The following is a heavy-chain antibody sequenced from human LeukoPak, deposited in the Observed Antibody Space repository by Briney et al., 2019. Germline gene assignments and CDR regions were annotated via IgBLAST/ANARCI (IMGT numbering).Heavy chain of an antibody. D-gene: IGHD1-26*01. CDR2: INSDGSTT. CDR1: GFTFSNYW. V-gene: IGHV3-74*01. CDR3: AREDSGRYSLIDY. Sequence: GGSLRLSCAASGFTFSNYWMHWVRQAPGKGVLWVSRINSDGSTTNYADSVKGRFTISRDNAKNTLFLQMNSLRAEDTAVYYCAREDSGRYSLIDYWGQGTLVTVSS. J-gene: IGHJ4*02.